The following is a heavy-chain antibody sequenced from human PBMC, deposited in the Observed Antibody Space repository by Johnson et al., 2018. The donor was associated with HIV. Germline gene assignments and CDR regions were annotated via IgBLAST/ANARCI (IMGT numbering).Heavy chain of an antibody. Sequence: VQLVESGGGLVQPGRSLRLSCAASGFTFDDYAMHWVRQAPGKGLEWVSGISWHSGSIGYADSVKGRFTISRDNAENSLYLQMNSLRAEDTALYYCAKDLYYCESSGDFALDIWGEGTMVTVSS. CDR3: AKDLYYCESSGDFALDI. CDR1: GFTFDDYA. J-gene: IGHJ3*02. D-gene: IGHD3-22*01. V-gene: IGHV3-9*01. CDR2: ISWHSGSI.